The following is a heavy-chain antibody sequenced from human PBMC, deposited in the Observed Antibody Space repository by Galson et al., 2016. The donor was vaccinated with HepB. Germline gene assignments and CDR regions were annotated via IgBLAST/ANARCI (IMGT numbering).Heavy chain of an antibody. D-gene: IGHD2-15*01. CDR1: GFTFSGYW. V-gene: IGHV3-74*01. CDR3: ARDNNYSVDY. CDR2: IKTDGSST. J-gene: IGHJ4*02. Sequence: SLTLSCAASGFTFSGYWMHWVRQAPGKGLVWVSHIKTDGSSTSYADSVEGRFTISRDNAKNTLYLQMSSLRAEDTAVYYCARDNNYSVDYWGQGTLLTVSS.